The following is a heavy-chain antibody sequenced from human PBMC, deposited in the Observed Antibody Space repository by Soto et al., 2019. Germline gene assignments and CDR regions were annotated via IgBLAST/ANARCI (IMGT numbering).Heavy chain of an antibody. V-gene: IGHV1-18*04. CDR1: GYTFTSYG. J-gene: IGHJ3*02. CDR2: IGAYNGNT. Sequence: ASVKVSCKASGYTFTSYGISWVRQAPGQGLEWMGWIGAYNGNTNYAQKLQGRVTMTTDTSTSTAYMELRSLRSDDTAVYYCARQPVPEPPSSLDAFDIWGQGTMVTVSS. CDR3: ARQPVPEPPSSLDAFDI.